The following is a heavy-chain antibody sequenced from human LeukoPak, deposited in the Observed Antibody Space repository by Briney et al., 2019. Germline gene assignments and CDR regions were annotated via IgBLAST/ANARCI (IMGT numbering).Heavy chain of an antibody. D-gene: IGHD2-8*01. CDR3: ANNGVSPNYYYGMNV. J-gene: IGHJ6*02. V-gene: IGHV3-23*01. CDR1: GFSFSNYA. Sequence: PGGSLRLSCAASGFSFSNYAMSWVRQAPGKGLEWVSAISGSGGITYYAESVKGRFTISRDNSKNTLSLQMNSLRAEDTGVYYCANNGVSPNYYYGMNVWGQGTTVTVSS. CDR2: ISGSGGIT.